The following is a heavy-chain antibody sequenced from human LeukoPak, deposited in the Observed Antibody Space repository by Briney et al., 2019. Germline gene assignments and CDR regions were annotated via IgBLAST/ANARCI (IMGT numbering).Heavy chain of an antibody. Sequence: GASVKVSCKASGYTFTSYGISWVRQAPGQGLEWMGWISAYNGNTNYAQKLQGRVTMTTDTSTSTAYMELRSLRSDDTAVYYCARDLPHPIVATTYYFDYWGQGTLVTVSS. CDR3: ARDLPHPIVATTYYFDY. D-gene: IGHD5-12*01. CDR1: GYTFTSYG. V-gene: IGHV1-18*01. CDR2: ISAYNGNT. J-gene: IGHJ4*02.